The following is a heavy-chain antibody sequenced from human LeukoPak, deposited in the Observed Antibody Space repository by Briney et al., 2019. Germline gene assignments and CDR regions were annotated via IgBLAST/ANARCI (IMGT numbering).Heavy chain of an antibody. J-gene: IGHJ4*02. CDR3: ARASQLTVTFDY. V-gene: IGHV1-46*01. CDR2: INPSGGST. D-gene: IGHD4-17*01. CDR1: GYTFTSYY. Sequence: GASVKVSCKASGYTFTSYYMHWVRQAPGQGLEWMRIINPSGGSTSYAQKFQGRVTMTRDTSTSTVYMELSSLRSEDTAVYYCARASQLTVTFDYWGQGTLVTVSS.